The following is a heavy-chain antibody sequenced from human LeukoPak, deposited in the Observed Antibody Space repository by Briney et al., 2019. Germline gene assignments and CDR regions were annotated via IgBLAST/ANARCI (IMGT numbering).Heavy chain of an antibody. J-gene: IGHJ4*02. V-gene: IGHV1-18*01. Sequence: ASVKVSCKASGYTFTSYAMNWVRQAPGQGLEWLVSINPHSGCTNYAQKLQGRVTMTTDTSTSTAYMELRSLLSDDTTVYYCARARYSSGSSPPDYWGQETLVTVSS. CDR1: GYTFTSYA. CDR3: ARARYSSGSSPPDY. CDR2: INPHSGCT. D-gene: IGHD3-10*01.